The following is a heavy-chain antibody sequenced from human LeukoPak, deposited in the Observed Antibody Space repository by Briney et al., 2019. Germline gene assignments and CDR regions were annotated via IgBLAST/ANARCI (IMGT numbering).Heavy chain of an antibody. Sequence: GESLKISCKGSGYSFTSYWIGWVRQMPGKGLEWMGIIYPGDSDTRYSPSFQGQVTTSADKSISTAYLQWSSLKASDTAMYYCARQYEPKYYYDSSGYIWFDPWGQGTLVTVSS. CDR2: IYPGDSDT. D-gene: IGHD3-22*01. J-gene: IGHJ5*02. CDR3: ARQYEPKYYYDSSGYIWFDP. V-gene: IGHV5-51*01. CDR1: GYSFTSYW.